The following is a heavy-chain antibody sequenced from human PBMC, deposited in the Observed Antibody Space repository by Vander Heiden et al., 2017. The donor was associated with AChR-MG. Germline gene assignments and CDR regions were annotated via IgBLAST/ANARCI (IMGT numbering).Heavy chain of an antibody. J-gene: IGHJ3*02. CDR1: GGSISSGGYY. V-gene: IGHV4-31*03. Sequence: QVQLQESGPGLVKPSQTLSLTCTVPGGSISSGGYYWSWIRQHPGKGLEWIGYIYYSGSTYYNPSLKSRVTISVDTSKNQFSLKLSSVTAADTAVYYCARDRYYDSSGYYRTPENAFDIWGQGTMVTVSS. D-gene: IGHD3-22*01. CDR2: IYYSGST. CDR3: ARDRYYDSSGYYRTPENAFDI.